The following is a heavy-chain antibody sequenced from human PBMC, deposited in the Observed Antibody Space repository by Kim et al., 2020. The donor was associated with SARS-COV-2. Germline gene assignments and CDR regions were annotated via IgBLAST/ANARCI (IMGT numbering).Heavy chain of an antibody. J-gene: IGHJ4*02. CDR2: PKGPT. D-gene: IGHD3-16*02. Sequence: PKGPTNYHPPLQSRVTMSVDMSKNQFSLKLSSVTAADTAVYYCASALGHWGQGTLVTVSS. V-gene: IGHV4-4*07. CDR3: ASALGH.